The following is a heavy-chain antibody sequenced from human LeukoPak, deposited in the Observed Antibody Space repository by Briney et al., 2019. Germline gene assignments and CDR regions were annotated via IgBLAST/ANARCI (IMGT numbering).Heavy chain of an antibody. CDR1: GFIFSSYA. Sequence: PGGSLRLSCAASGFIFSSYAMHWVRQAPGKGLEWVSYISPSGATIYYAGSVKGRFTISRDNAKNSLYLQMNSLRAEDTAVYYCARVVGAFGEFDYWGQGTLVTVSS. D-gene: IGHD1-26*01. CDR2: ISPSGATI. J-gene: IGHJ4*02. V-gene: IGHV3-48*04. CDR3: ARVVGAFGEFDY.